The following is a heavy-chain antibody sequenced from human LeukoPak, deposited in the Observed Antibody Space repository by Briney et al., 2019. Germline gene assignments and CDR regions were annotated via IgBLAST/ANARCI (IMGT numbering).Heavy chain of an antibody. V-gene: IGHV3-30*02. J-gene: IGHJ1*01. D-gene: IGHD6-6*01. CDR2: IRYDGSNK. Sequence: GGSLRLSCAASGFTFSSYGMHWDRQAPGKGLEWVAFIRYDGSNKYYADSVKGRFTISRDNSKDTLYLQMNSLRAEDTAVYYCVKDPQLVLGYFQHWGQGTLVTVSS. CDR3: VKDPQLVLGYFQH. CDR1: GFTFSSYG.